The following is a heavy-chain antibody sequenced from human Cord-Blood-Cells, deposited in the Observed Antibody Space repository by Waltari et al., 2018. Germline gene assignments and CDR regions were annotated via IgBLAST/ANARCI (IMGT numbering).Heavy chain of an antibody. CDR2: IYDSGRT. D-gene: IGHD3-10*01. V-gene: IGHV4-39*01. J-gene: IGHJ3*02. CDR3: ARREYGSGTHKADAFDI. CDR1: GGSISSSSYY. Sequence: QLQLQESGPGLVKPSETLSLTCTVSGGSISSSSYYWGWIRQPPGKGLEWIGSIYDSGRTYTNPSLKSRVTISVDTSKNQFSRKLSSVTAADTAVYYCARREYGSGTHKADAFDIWGQGTMVTVSS.